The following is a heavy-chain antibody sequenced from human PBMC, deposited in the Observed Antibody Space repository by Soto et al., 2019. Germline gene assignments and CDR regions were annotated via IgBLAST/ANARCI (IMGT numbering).Heavy chain of an antibody. J-gene: IGHJ6*02. D-gene: IGHD6-13*01. Sequence: VKVSCKASGGTFSSYAISWVRQAPGQGLEWMGGIIPIFGTANYAQKFQGRVTITADESTSTAYMELSSLRSEDTAVYYCGTGQQLVRVDYYYYGMDVWGQGTTVTVSS. CDR2: IIPIFGTA. CDR3: GTGQQLVRVDYYYYGMDV. V-gene: IGHV1-69*13. CDR1: GGTFSSYA.